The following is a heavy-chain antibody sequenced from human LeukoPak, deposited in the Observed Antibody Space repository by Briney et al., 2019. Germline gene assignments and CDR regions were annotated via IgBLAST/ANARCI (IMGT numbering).Heavy chain of an antibody. CDR2: IYTSGST. J-gene: IGHJ3*02. D-gene: IGHD2-21*02. V-gene: IGHV4-4*07. CDR1: GGSISSYY. Sequence: SETLSLTCTVSGGSISSYYWSWIRQPAGKGLEWIGRIYTSGSTNYNPSLKSRVTMSVDTSKNQFSLKLSSVTAADTAVYYCARDRPKNHHIVVVTAENDAFDIWGQGTIVTVSS. CDR3: ARDRPKNHHIVVVTAENDAFDI.